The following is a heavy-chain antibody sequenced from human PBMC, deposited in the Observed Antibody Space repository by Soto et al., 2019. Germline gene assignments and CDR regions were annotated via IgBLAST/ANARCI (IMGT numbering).Heavy chain of an antibody. D-gene: IGHD2-2*01. CDR1: GGSFSGYY. Sequence: LSLTCAVYGGSFSGYYWSWIRQPPGKGLEWIGEINHSGSTNYNPSLKSRVTISVDTSKNQFSLKLSSVTAADTAVYYCARGRLPSDIVVVPAAASYYYMDVWGKGTTVTVSS. CDR3: ARGRLPSDIVVVPAAASYYYMDV. J-gene: IGHJ6*03. V-gene: IGHV4-34*01. CDR2: INHSGST.